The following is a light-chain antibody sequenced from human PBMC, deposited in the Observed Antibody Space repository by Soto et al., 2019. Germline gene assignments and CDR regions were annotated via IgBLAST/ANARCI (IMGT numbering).Light chain of an antibody. Sequence: QSVLTQPASVSGSPGQAITVSCSGTSSDIGAHNFVSWYQQHPGKSPKLIIYEVINRPSGVSDRFSGSKSGNTASLTISGLQSEDEADYYCHSYTTSTTVVFGSWTKVTV. CDR1: SSDIGAHNF. V-gene: IGLV2-14*03. CDR2: EVI. J-gene: IGLJ1*01. CDR3: HSYTTSTTVV.